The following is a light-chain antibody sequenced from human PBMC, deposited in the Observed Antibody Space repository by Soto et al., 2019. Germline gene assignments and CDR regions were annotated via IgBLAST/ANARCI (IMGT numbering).Light chain of an antibody. V-gene: IGKV1-39*01. J-gene: IGKJ2*01. Sequence: DIQMTQSPSSLSASVGDRVTITCRASQSISSYLNWYQQKPGKAPKLLIYAASSLQSGVPSRFSGSGSGTECTLTISSLQPEDFTTYYCQQSYSTPTFGQGNKLAIK. CDR3: QQSYSTPT. CDR2: AAS. CDR1: QSISSY.